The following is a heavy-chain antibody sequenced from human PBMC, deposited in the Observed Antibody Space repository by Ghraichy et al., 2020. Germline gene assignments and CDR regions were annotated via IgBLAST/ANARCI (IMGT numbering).Heavy chain of an antibody. CDR1: GLTFSSYG. CDR3: AKELSTGTRDYYYYGMDV. CDR2: ISYDGTKK. V-gene: IGHV3-30*18. J-gene: IGHJ6*02. Sequence: GGSLRLSCAASGLTFSSYGMNWVRQAPGKGLQWVAVISYDGTKKNYADSVKGRFTISRDNSKTTLYLQMNSLRSEDMAVYYCAKELSTGTRDYYYYGMDVWGQGTTVTVSS. D-gene: IGHD1-7*01.